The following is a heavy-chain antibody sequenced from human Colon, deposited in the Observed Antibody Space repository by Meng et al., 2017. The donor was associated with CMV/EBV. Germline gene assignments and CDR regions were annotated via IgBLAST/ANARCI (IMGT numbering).Heavy chain of an antibody. CDR3: ARDSPSSSGSTDY. CDR1: GFTFSSYW. J-gene: IGHJ4*02. Sequence: EVQLVESGGGFVQPGGSLRLSCVASGFTFSSYWMHWVRQAPGKGLVWVSRINNDGSSTSYADSVKGRFTISRDNAKNTLYLQMNSLRAEDTAVYYCARDSPSSSGSTDYWGQGTLVTVSS. CDR2: INNDGSST. D-gene: IGHD3-22*01. V-gene: IGHV3-74*01.